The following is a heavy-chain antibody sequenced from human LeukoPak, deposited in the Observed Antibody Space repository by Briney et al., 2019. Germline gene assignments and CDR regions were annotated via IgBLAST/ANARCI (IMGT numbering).Heavy chain of an antibody. CDR3: AKDPRGSGWYGYFDY. CDR1: GFTFSSYG. Sequence: PGGSLRLSCAASGFTFSSYGMHWVRQAPGKGLEWVAVISYDGSNKYYADSVKGRFTIPRDNSKNTLYLQMNSLRAEDTAVYYCAKDPRGSGWYGYFDYWGQGTLVTVSS. J-gene: IGHJ4*02. D-gene: IGHD6-19*01. CDR2: ISYDGSNK. V-gene: IGHV3-30*18.